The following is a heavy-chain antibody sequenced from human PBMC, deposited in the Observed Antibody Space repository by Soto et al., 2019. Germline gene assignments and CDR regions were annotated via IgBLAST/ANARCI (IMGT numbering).Heavy chain of an antibody. D-gene: IGHD1-26*01. CDR3: ANLGATGFRGIDY. V-gene: IGHV4-39*01. Sequence: QLQLQESGPGLVKPSETLSLTCTVSGGSISSSSYYWGWIRQPPGKGLEWIGSIYYSGSTYYNPSLKSRVTISVDTSKNQFSRKLSSVTAADTAVYYCANLGATGFRGIDYWGQGTLVTVSS. CDR2: IYYSGST. J-gene: IGHJ4*02. CDR1: GGSISSSSYY.